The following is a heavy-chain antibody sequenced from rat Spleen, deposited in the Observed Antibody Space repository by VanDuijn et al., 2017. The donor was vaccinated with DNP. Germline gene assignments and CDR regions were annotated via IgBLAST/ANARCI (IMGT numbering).Heavy chain of an antibody. D-gene: IGHD1-2*01. J-gene: IGHJ4*01. V-gene: IGHV5S10*01. CDR2: IIYDGSGN. Sequence: EVQLVESGGGLVQPGRSLKLSCVASGFTFSDYNMAWVRQAPKKGLEWVAMIIYDGSGNYYGDSVKGRFTISRDNAKNTLHLQMDSLKSEDTATYYCATHGSIATISTGAMDVWGQGTSVTVSS. CDR3: ATHGSIATISTGAMDV. CDR1: GFTFSDYN.